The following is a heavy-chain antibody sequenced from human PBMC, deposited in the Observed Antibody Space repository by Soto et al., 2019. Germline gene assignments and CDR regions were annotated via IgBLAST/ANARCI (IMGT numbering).Heavy chain of an antibody. CDR2: INPSGGST. Sequence: ASVKVSCSASGDTFTSYYTQWVRQAPGQGLEGMGIINPSGGSTSYAQKFQGRGTMTRDTSSSTVYMELSSRRSEDPAVYYCAREGDCSSTSCRRSGGNYYYYMDLWGKGTTVTVSS. J-gene: IGHJ6*03. D-gene: IGHD2-2*01. V-gene: IGHV1-46*01. CDR3: AREGDCSSTSCRRSGGNYYYYMDL. CDR1: GDTFTSYY.